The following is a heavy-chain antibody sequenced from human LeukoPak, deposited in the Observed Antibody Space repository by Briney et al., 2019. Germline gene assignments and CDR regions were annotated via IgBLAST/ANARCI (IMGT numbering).Heavy chain of an antibody. Sequence: GGALRLSCAASGFTFSSYAMSWVRQAPGKGLEWVSPISGSGGSTYYTDSVKGRFTISRDNSKNTLYLQMNSLRAEDTAVYYCAKDRGGRRYYYYYYMDVWGKGTTVTVSS. J-gene: IGHJ6*03. V-gene: IGHV3-23*01. D-gene: IGHD3-10*01. CDR1: GFTFSSYA. CDR3: AKDRGGRRYYYYYYMDV. CDR2: ISGSGGST.